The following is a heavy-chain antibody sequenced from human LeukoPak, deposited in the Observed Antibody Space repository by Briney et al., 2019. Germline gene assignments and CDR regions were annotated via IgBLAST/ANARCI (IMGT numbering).Heavy chain of an antibody. CDR1: GFTFSDYY. CDR2: ISGSSTYT. J-gene: IGHJ4*02. Sequence: PGGSLRLSCAASGFTFSDYYMTWIRQAPGKGLEWVSYISGSSTYTKYVDSVKGRFTISRDNAKNSLFLQMNSLRAEDTAVYYCARAGGGSASYFAYWGQGALVTVSS. V-gene: IGHV3-11*05. D-gene: IGHD6-19*01. CDR3: ARAGGGSASYFAY.